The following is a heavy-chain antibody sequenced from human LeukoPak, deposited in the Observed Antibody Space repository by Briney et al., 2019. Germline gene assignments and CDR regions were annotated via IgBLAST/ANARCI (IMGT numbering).Heavy chain of an antibody. Sequence: GGSLRLSCAASGFTFRDYYMSWIRQAPGKGLEWVSDISSSGSNTKYADSVKGRFTVSRDNAMNSLYLQMNGLRAEDTAVYYCVRGSSGTVVRGVAWAWFDPWGQGTLVTVSS. J-gene: IGHJ5*02. V-gene: IGHV3-11*05. D-gene: IGHD3-10*01. CDR2: ISSSGSNT. CDR3: VRGSSGTVVRGVAWAWFDP. CDR1: GFTFRDYY.